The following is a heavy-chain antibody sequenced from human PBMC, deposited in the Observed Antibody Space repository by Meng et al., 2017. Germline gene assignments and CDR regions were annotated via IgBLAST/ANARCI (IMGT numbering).Heavy chain of an antibody. J-gene: IGHJ4*02. CDR1: GFTFGSYE. CDR3: AREQELVPQTFDY. Sequence: GESLKISCAASGFTFGSYEMNWVRQAPGKGLEGVSYLSSSGSTIYYADSVKGRCTISRDNAKNPLSLQMNSLRAEDTAVYYCAREQELVPQTFDYWGQGTLVTVSS. D-gene: IGHD6-13*01. CDR2: LSSSGSTI. V-gene: IGHV3-48*03.